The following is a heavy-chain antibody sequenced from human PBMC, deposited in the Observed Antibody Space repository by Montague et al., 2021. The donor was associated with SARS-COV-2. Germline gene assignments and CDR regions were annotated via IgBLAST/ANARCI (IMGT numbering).Heavy chain of an antibody. V-gene: IGHV4-39*01. Sequence: SETLSLTSTVSGGSISSSSYYWGWIRQPPGKGLEWIGSIYDSGSTYYXPSLKSRVTISVDTSKNQFTLKLSSVTAADTAVYYCARAFTDWLRYYGMDVWGQGTTVTVSS. J-gene: IGHJ6*02. CDR2: IYDSGST. CDR3: ARAFTDWLRYYGMDV. D-gene: IGHD3-9*01. CDR1: GGSISSSSYY.